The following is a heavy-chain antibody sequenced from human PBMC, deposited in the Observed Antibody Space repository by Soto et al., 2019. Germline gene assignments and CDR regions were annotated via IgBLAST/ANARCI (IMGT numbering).Heavy chain of an antibody. J-gene: IGHJ5*02. CDR1: GFTFSSYG. CDR3: ARGGDYGYSNWFDP. Sequence: QVQLVESGGGVVQPGRSLRLSCEASGFTFSSYGMHWVRQAPGKGLEWVAVIWYDGSNKYYADSVKGRFTISRDNSKNTLYLQMNSLRAEDTAVYYCARGGDYGYSNWFDPWGQGTLVTVSS. D-gene: IGHD4-17*01. CDR2: IWYDGSNK. V-gene: IGHV3-33*01.